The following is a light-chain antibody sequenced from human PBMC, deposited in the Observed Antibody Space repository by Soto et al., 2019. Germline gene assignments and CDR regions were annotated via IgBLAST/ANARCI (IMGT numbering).Light chain of an antibody. V-gene: IGKV1-5*01. CDR2: DVS. Sequence: DIQMTQSPSTLSASVGDRVTITCRASQSISRSLAWYQHQPGKAPKLLIYDVSSLESGVPSRFSGFGSGTEFTLYITDLHYDEFGTYYCYQFCMGSTFGQGTKVDLK. CDR3: YQFCMGST. CDR1: QSISRS. J-gene: IGKJ1*01.